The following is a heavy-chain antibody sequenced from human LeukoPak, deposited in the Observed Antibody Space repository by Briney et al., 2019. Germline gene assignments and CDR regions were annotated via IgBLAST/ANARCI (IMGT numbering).Heavy chain of an antibody. CDR3: ARSCGPSGSYGG. D-gene: IGHD1-26*01. V-gene: IGHV4-38-2*02. J-gene: IGHJ4*02. Sequence: SETLSLTCTVSGYSISSGYYWGWIRQPPGKGLEWIGSIYHSGSTYYNPSLKSRVTISVDTSKNQFSLKLSSVTAADTAVYYCARSCGPSGSYGGWGQGTLVTVSS. CDR1: GYSISSGYY. CDR2: IYHSGST.